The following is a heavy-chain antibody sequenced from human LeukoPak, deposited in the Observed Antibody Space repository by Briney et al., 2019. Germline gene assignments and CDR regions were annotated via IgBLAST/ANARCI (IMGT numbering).Heavy chain of an antibody. V-gene: IGHV3-23*01. J-gene: IGHJ4*02. CDR1: GFTFSNYA. D-gene: IGHD3-22*01. CDR2: ISDGGDST. Sequence: QSGGSLRLSCAASGFTFSNYAMSWVRQAPGKGLEWVSSISDGGDSTLHADSVKGRFTISRDNSKNTLYLQMSSLNAADTAVYYCAKRPDRSYYDRTGYYYFDYWGQGTLVTVSS. CDR3: AKRPDRSYYDRTGYYYFDY.